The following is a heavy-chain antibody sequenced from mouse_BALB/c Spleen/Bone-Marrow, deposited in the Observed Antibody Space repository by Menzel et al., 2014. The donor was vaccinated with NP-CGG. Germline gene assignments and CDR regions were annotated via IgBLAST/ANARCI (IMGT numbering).Heavy chain of an antibody. CDR2: IDPANGNT. V-gene: IGHV14-3*02. CDR1: GFNIKDTY. Sequence: EVQLVESGAELVKPGASVKLSSTASGFNIKDTYMHWVKQRPEQGLEWIGRIDPANGNTKYDPKFQGKATITADTSSNTAYLQLSSLTSEDTAVYYCASYRYAWYFDVWGAGTTVTVSS. J-gene: IGHJ1*01. D-gene: IGHD2-14*01. CDR3: ASYRYAWYFDV.